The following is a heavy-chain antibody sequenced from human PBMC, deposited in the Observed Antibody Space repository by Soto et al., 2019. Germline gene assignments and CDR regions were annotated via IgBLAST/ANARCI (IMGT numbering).Heavy chain of an antibody. CDR2: ISSSSSYI. J-gene: IGHJ3*02. CDR1: GFTFSSYS. V-gene: IGHV3-21*04. Sequence: PGGSLRLSCAASGFTFSSYSMNWVRQAPGKGLEWVSSISSSSSYIYYADSVKGRFTISRDNAKNSLYLQMSGLRAEDTALYYCAKDLGYSGYDYHAFDIWGQGTVVTVSS. CDR3: AKDLGYSGYDYHAFDI. D-gene: IGHD5-12*01.